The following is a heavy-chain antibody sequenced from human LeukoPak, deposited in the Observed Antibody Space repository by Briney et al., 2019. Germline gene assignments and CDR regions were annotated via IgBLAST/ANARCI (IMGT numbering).Heavy chain of an antibody. J-gene: IGHJ4*02. CDR1: GVSPTAYY. Sequence: SETLSLTCAVSGVSPTAYYWDSIRQPPRERLEWIGRIHHSGATHYNPSLKSRDTTSVYTRPNPCSPIRRSVCAPHTPLSYSATAKGVERIGGVYFESWGQGTLVIV. V-gene: IGHV4-4*07. D-gene: IGHD1-26*01. CDR2: IHHSGAT. CDR3: ATAKGVERIGGVYFES.